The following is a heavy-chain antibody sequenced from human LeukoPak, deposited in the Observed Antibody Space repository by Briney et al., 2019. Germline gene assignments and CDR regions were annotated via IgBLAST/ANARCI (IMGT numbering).Heavy chain of an antibody. CDR1: GGSFSGYY. D-gene: IGHD2-2*01. V-gene: IGHV4-34*01. CDR2: IKHSGST. CDR3: ARGRVYCSSTSCPTDY. J-gene: IGHJ4*02. Sequence: SETLSLTCAVYGGSFSGYYWSWIRQPPGKGLEWIGEIKHSGSTNYNPPLKSRVTISVDTSKNQFSLKLSSVTAADTAVYYCARGRVYCSSTSCPTDYWGQGTLVTVSS.